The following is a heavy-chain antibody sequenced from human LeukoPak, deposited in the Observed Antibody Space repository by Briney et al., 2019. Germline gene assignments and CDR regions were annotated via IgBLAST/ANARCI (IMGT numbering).Heavy chain of an antibody. CDR3: AKDFLKSITLIRGVRSWVGYFDS. CDR1: GFTFTNYG. V-gene: IGHV3-30*02. J-gene: IGHJ4*02. D-gene: IGHD3-10*01. Sequence: QPGGSLRLSCGASGFTFTNYGMHWVRQAPGKGLEWVAFIRNDGSNKYYAESVKGRFTISRDNSKNTLYLQMNSLRVEDTAVYYCAKDFLKSITLIRGVRSWVGYFDSWGQGTLVTVSS. CDR2: IRNDGSNK.